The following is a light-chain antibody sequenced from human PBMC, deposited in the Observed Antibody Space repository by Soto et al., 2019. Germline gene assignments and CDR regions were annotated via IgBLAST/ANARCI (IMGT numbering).Light chain of an antibody. CDR3: QQYGSSPAT. Sequence: EIVFTQSPGTLSLSPGERATLSCRASQIVGGDTLAWFQQRPGQAPRLVIYGASNRAAGIPDRFSGSGSGTDFTLTVSRLEPEDFAVYYCQQYGSSPATFGQGTKVDIK. CDR1: QIVGGDT. CDR2: GAS. J-gene: IGKJ1*01. V-gene: IGKV3-20*01.